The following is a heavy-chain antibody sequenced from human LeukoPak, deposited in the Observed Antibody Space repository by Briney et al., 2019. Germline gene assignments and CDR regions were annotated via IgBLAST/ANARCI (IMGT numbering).Heavy chain of an antibody. CDR2: ISGSGGST. D-gene: IGHD3-9*01. CDR1: GFTFGSYA. V-gene: IGHV3-23*01. CDR3: AKVAILTGYYRLGPYYFDY. Sequence: GGSLRLSCAASGFTFGSYAISWVRQAPGKGLEWVSAISGSGGSTYYADSVKGRFTISRDNSKNTLYLQMNSLRAEDTAVYYCAKVAILTGYYRLGPYYFDYWGQGTLVTVSS. J-gene: IGHJ4*02.